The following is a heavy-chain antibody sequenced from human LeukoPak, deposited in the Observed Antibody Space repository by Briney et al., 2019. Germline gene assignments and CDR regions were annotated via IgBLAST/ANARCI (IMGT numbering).Heavy chain of an antibody. CDR3: AKSSDGSTSFDQ. Sequence: GGSLRLSCVASGFTFRTYSMSWVRQAPGKGLEWVSGISDSGGTTYYVDSVKGRFTISRDNSKNTLYLQINSLRAEDMALYYCAKSSDGSTSFDQWGQGTLVTVSS. V-gene: IGHV3-23*01. CDR2: ISDSGGTT. CDR1: GFTFRTYS. J-gene: IGHJ4*02. D-gene: IGHD2-2*01.